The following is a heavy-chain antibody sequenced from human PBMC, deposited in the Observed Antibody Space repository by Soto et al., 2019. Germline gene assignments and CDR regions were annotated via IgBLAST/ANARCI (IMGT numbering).Heavy chain of an antibody. D-gene: IGHD2-21*02. CDR3: AVVTGAFDI. Sequence: QVQLQESGPGLVKPSQTLSLTCSVSGTSSNHTDYYWSWIRQHPQRGLEWIAYIYYSGRTNYNPSLKSRITISVDSSKNQFSLKLSSMTAADSAVYYCAVVTGAFDIWGQGTMVSVSS. J-gene: IGHJ3*02. V-gene: IGHV4-31*03. CDR2: IYYSGRT. CDR1: GTSSNHTDYY.